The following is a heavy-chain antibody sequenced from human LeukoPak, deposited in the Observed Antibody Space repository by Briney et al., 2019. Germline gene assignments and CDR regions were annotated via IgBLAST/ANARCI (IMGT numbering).Heavy chain of an antibody. CDR1: GFTFSSYG. Sequence: PGGSLRLSCAASGFTFSSYGMHWVRQAPGKGLEWVAFIRYDGGNKYYADSVKGRFTISREKSKNTLYLQMNSLRAEDTAVYYCVPYCSSTSCYTGPWGQGTLVTVSS. CDR2: IRYDGGNK. J-gene: IGHJ5*02. V-gene: IGHV3-30*02. D-gene: IGHD2-2*02. CDR3: VPYCSSTSCYTGP.